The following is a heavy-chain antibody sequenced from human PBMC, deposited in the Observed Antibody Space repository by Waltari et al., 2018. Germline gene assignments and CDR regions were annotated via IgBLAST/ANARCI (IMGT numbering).Heavy chain of an antibody. Sequence: EVQLVESGGGLVQPGGSLRLSCAASGFTFSSYWMHWVRQAPGKGLVGVSRIKSDGSSTSYADSVKGRFTISRDNAKNTLYLQMNSLRAEDTAVYYCARGQQLGLDYWGQGTLVTVSS. D-gene: IGHD6-13*01. CDR2: IKSDGSST. CDR3: ARGQQLGLDY. V-gene: IGHV3-74*01. J-gene: IGHJ4*02. CDR1: GFTFSSYW.